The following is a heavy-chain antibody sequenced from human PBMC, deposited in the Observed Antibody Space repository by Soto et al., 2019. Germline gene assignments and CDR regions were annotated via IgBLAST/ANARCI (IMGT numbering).Heavy chain of an antibody. Sequence: SETLSLTCTVSGGSISSGGYYWSWIRQHPGNGLEWIGYIYYSGSTYYNPSLKSRVTISVDTSKNQFSLKLSSVTAADTAVYYCARAGITMVRADYWGQGTLVTVSS. J-gene: IGHJ4*02. D-gene: IGHD3-10*01. CDR3: ARAGITMVRADY. CDR1: GGSISSGGYY. CDR2: IYYSGST. V-gene: IGHV4-31*03.